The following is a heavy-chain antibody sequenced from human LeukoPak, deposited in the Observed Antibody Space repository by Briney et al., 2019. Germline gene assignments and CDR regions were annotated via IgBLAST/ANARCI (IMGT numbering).Heavy chain of an antibody. CDR1: GGSISSYY. V-gene: IGHV4-59*01. CDR2: IYYSGST. Sequence: SEALSLTCTVSGGSISSYYWSWIRQPPGKGLEWIGYIYYSGSTNYNPSLKSRVTISVDTSKNQFSLKLSSVTAADTAVYYCARDLGGSIDWGQGTLVTVSS. J-gene: IGHJ4*02. CDR3: ARDLGGSID. D-gene: IGHD2/OR15-2a*01.